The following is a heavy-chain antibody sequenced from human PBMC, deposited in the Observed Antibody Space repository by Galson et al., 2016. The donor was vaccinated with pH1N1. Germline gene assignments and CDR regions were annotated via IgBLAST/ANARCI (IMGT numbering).Heavy chain of an antibody. D-gene: IGHD2-21*02. CDR3: ARPPGYMVTALDN. Sequence: SVKVSCKASGGTFSSFGISWVRQAPGQGLEWMGGIIGMFAKTNYAQKFQGRVTITADELTRTAYMDLSSLTSEDTAVYYFARPPGYMVTALDNWGHGTLVTVSS. CDR1: GGTFSSFG. CDR2: IIGMFAKT. J-gene: IGHJ4*01. V-gene: IGHV1-69*13.